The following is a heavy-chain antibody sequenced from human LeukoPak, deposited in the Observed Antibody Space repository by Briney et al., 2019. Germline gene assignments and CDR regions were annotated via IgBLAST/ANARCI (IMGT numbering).Heavy chain of an antibody. CDR3: ARDRGGYCSGGSCYGVAFDI. Sequence: GRSLRLSCAASGFTFSSYAMHWVRQAPGKGLEWVAVISYDGSNKYYADSVKGRFTISRDNSKNTLYLQMNSLRAEDTAVYYCARDRGGYCSGGSCYGVAFDIWGQGTMVTVSS. CDR2: ISYDGSNK. J-gene: IGHJ3*02. D-gene: IGHD2-15*01. CDR1: GFTFSSYA. V-gene: IGHV3-30*04.